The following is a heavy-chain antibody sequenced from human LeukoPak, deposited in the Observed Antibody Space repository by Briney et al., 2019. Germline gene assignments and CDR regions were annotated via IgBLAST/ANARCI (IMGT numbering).Heavy chain of an antibody. Sequence: ASVKVSCKASGYTFTGYYMHWVRQAPGQGLEWMGRINPNSGGTNYAQKFQGRVTMTRDTSISTAYMELSRLRSDDTAVYYCASGTKDSSGWYGSPTYYYGMDVWGQGTTVTVSS. CDR1: GYTFTGYY. V-gene: IGHV1-2*06. CDR3: ASGTKDSSGWYGSPTYYYGMDV. J-gene: IGHJ6*02. CDR2: INPNSGGT. D-gene: IGHD6-19*01.